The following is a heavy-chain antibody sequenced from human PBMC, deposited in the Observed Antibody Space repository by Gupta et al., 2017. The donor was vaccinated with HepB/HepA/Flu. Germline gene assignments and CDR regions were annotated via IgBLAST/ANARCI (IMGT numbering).Heavy chain of an antibody. CDR1: GFTFSGYW. J-gene: IGHJ4*02. CDR3: GRVGEAGY. Sequence: EVQLIESGGGLVQPGGSLRLSCAASGFTFSGYWMHLVRQTPGKGLVWVSDVSADGKTAFYADSVKGRFTISRYNANTVYLQMNSLRVEDTAVYYCGRVGEAGYWGQGALVTVSS. D-gene: IGHD4-17*01. CDR2: VSADGKTA. V-gene: IGHV3-74*01.